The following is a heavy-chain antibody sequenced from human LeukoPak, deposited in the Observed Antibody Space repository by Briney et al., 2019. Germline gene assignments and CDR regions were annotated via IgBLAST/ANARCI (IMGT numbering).Heavy chain of an antibody. D-gene: IGHD6-19*01. CDR1: GFTVSSNY. CDR3: AREYQWLGYFDY. Sequence: GGSLRLSCAASGFTVSSNYMSWVRQAPGKGLEWVSVIYSGGSTYYADSVKGRFTISRDNSKNTLYLQMNSLRAEDTAVYYCAREYQWLGYFDYWGQGTLVTVSS. V-gene: IGHV3-53*01. CDR2: IYSGGST. J-gene: IGHJ4*02.